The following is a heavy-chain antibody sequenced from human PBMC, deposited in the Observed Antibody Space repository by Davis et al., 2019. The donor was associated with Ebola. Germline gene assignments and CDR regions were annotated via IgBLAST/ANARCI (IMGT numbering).Heavy chain of an antibody. CDR2: IYSGGST. Sequence: GESLKISCAASGFTVSSNYMSWVRQAPGKGLEWVSVIYSGGSTYYADSVKGRFTISRDNSKNTLYLQMNSLRAEDTAVYYCARASVDTAMGFDYWGQGTLVTVSS. J-gene: IGHJ4*02. D-gene: IGHD5-18*01. CDR3: ARASVDTAMGFDY. CDR1: GFTVSSNY. V-gene: IGHV3-53*05.